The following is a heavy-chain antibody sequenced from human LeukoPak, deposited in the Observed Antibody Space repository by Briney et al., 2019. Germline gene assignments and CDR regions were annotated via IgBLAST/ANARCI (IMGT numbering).Heavy chain of an antibody. Sequence: NPWGSLRLSCAASGFTFSSAWMSWVRQAPGKGLEWVGRIKSKADGGTTDYTAPVKGRFTISRDDSKNTLYLQMNSLKTEDTAVYYCITYSPSDSWGQGTLVTVSS. CDR2: IKSKADGGTT. CDR3: ITYSPSDS. V-gene: IGHV3-15*01. J-gene: IGHJ4*02. D-gene: IGHD2-21*01. CDR1: GFTFSSAW.